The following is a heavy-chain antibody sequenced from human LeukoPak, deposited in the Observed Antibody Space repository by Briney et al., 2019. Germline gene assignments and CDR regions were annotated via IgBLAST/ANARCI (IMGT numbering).Heavy chain of an antibody. CDR1: GFTFSRYS. J-gene: IGHJ3*02. D-gene: IGHD5-18*01. CDR3: ARDTGRAPNVDTGAFDI. V-gene: IGHV3-48*04. Sequence: PGGSLRLSCASSGFTFSRYSMNWVRQAPGKGLEWVSYISSSSNTIYYADSVKGRFTISRDNAKNSLYLQMNSLRAEDTAVYYCARDTGRAPNVDTGAFDIWGQGTMVTVSS. CDR2: ISSSSNTI.